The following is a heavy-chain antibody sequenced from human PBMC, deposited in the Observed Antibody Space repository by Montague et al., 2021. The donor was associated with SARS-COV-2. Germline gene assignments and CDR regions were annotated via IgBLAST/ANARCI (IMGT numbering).Heavy chain of an antibody. CDR2: IWYDGSNK. CDR1: GFIFRSYG. J-gene: IGHJ4*02. Sequence: SLRLSCAASGFIFRSYGMHWVRQAPGKGLEWVAVIWYDGSNKYXXXSXXGRFTISRDNSKNTLYLQMNSLRAEDTAVYYCAKEGAAAVNLFDYWGQGTLVTVSS. V-gene: IGHV3-33*06. D-gene: IGHD6-13*01. CDR3: AKEGAAAVNLFDY.